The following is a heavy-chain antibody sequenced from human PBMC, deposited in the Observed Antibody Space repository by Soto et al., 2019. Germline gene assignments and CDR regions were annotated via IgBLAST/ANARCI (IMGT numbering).Heavy chain of an antibody. J-gene: IGHJ4*02. V-gene: IGHV4-39*01. CDR3: ARSMTTVVTLDY. D-gene: IGHD4-17*01. Sequence: QLQLQESGPGLVKPSETLSLTCTVSGGSISSSSYYWGWIRQPPGKGLEWIGSIYYSGSTYYNPAPKSRVTFSADTANNQFSLKLSSVTAADTAVYYCARSMTTVVTLDYWGQGTLVTVSS. CDR2: IYYSGST. CDR1: GGSISSSSYY.